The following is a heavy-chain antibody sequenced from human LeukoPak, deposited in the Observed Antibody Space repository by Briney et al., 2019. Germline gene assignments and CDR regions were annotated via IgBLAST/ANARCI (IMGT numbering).Heavy chain of an antibody. CDR3: AKGLIPQEDYDFWSGYNDY. V-gene: IGHV1-69*04. Sequence: SVKVSCKASGGTFSSYAISWVRQAPGQGLEWMGRIIPILGIANYAQKFQGRVTITADESTSTAYMELSSLRSEDTAVYYCAKGLIPQEDYDFWSGYNDYWGQGTLVTVSS. D-gene: IGHD3-3*01. CDR2: IIPILGIA. J-gene: IGHJ4*02. CDR1: GGTFSSYA.